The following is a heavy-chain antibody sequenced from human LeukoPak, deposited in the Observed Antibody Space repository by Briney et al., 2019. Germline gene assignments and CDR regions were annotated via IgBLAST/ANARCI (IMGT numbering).Heavy chain of an antibody. Sequence: PGGSLRLSCAASGFTFSSYWMSWVRQAPGKGLEWVANIKQDGSEKYYVDSVKGRFTISRDNAKNSLNLQMNSLRAEDTAVYYCARGLSGSYYRYAFDIWGQGTMVTVSS. J-gene: IGHJ3*02. CDR2: IKQDGSEK. CDR3: ARGLSGSYYRYAFDI. CDR1: GFTFSSYW. D-gene: IGHD1-26*01. V-gene: IGHV3-7*01.